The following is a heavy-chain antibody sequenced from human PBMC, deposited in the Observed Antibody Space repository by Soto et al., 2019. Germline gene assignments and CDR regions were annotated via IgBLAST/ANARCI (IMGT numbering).Heavy chain of an antibody. Sequence: ASVKVSCKASGYTFTSYAMNWVRQAPGQGLEWMGWINTNTGNPTYAQGFTGRFVFSLDTSVSTAYLQISSLKAEDTAVYYCARVYSSSWYYYYYMDVWGKGTTVTVSS. CDR3: ARVYSSSWYYYYYMDV. CDR1: GYTFTSYA. J-gene: IGHJ6*03. D-gene: IGHD6-13*01. CDR2: INTNTGNP. V-gene: IGHV7-4-1*02.